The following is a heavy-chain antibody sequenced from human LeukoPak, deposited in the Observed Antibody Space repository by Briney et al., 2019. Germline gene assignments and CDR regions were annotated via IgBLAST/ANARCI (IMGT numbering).Heavy chain of an antibody. CDR1: GGSISSSSYY. CDR3: ARVRSSGWYWGY. Sequence: SETLSLTCTVSGGSISSSSYYWGWIRQPPGKGLEWIGNIYYSGSTYYNPSLKSRVTISVDTSKNQFSLKLSSVTAADTAVYYCARVRSSGWYWGYWGQGTLVTVSS. CDR2: IYYSGST. D-gene: IGHD6-19*01. J-gene: IGHJ4*02. V-gene: IGHV4-39*01.